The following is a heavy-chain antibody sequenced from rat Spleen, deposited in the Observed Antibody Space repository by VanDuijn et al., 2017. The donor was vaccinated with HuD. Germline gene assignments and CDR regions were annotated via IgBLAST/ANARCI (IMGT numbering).Heavy chain of an antibody. CDR2: ISTRGGST. J-gene: IGHJ1*01. V-gene: IGHV5-46*01. Sequence: EVQLVESGGDLVQPGRSVRLSCAASGFTFSNFPMAWVRQAPTKGLEWVATISTRGGSTYYRDSVKGRFTIPRDHAKSTLYLEMDSLRSEDTATYYCVRQGYLRDWYFDFWGPGTMVTVSS. CDR1: GFTFSNFP. D-gene: IGHD2-7*01. CDR3: VRQGYLRDWYFDF.